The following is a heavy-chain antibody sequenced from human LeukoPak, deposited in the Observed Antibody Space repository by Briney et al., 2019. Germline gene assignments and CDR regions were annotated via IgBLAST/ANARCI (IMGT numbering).Heavy chain of an antibody. CDR1: GYTFTGYY. V-gene: IGHV1-2*02. D-gene: IGHD6-19*01. J-gene: IGHJ4*02. Sequence: ASVKVSCKASGYTFTGYYMHWVRQAPGQGLEWMGWINPNSGGTNYAQKFRGRVTMTRDTSISTAYMELSRLRSDDTAVYYCAREGRFSSGWQYYFDYWGQGTLVTVSS. CDR2: INPNSGGT. CDR3: AREGRFSSGWQYYFDY.